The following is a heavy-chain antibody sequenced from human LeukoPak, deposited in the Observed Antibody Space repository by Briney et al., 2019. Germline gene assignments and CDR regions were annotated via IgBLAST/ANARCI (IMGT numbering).Heavy chain of an antibody. J-gene: IGHJ4*02. CDR2: IKQDGSEK. CDR1: GFTFTSFW. CDR3: ARDTSGGWYGLIDY. V-gene: IGHV3-7*01. Sequence: PGGSLRLSREASGFTFTSFWMSWVRQAPGKGLEWVANIKQDGSEKYYVDPVKGRFTISRDNAKNSLYLQMNSLRAEDTAVYYCARDTSGGWYGLIDYWGQGTPVTVSS. D-gene: IGHD6-19*01.